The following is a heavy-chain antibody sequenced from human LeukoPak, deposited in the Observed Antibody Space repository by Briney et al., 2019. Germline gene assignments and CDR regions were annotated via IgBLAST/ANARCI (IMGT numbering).Heavy chain of an antibody. CDR2: ISGSGDNT. Sequence: GGSLRLSCAASGFTISGFAMSWVRRTPGKGLEWVSGISGSGDNTLYADSVKGRFTISRDNSKNTLYLEMNSLRAEDTAIYYCAKMKGHPLPKYYMDVWGQGTTVTVS. CDR1: GFTISGFA. V-gene: IGHV3-23*01. CDR3: AKMKGHPLPKYYMDV. J-gene: IGHJ6*03.